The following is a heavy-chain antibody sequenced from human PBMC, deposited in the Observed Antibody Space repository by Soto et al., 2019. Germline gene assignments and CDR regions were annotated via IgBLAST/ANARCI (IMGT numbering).Heavy chain of an antibody. V-gene: IGHV1-18*01. CDR1: GYTFTSYG. D-gene: IGHD4-17*01. CDR2: ISAYNGNT. Sequence: QVQLVQSGAEVKKPGASVKVSCKASGYTFTSYGISWVRQAPGQGLEWMGWISAYNGNTNYAQKLQGRVTMTTDTSTSTAYMELRSLRSDDTAVYYCARCPFSTVTTDHRDYYFDYWGQGTLVTVSS. J-gene: IGHJ4*02. CDR3: ARCPFSTVTTDHRDYYFDY.